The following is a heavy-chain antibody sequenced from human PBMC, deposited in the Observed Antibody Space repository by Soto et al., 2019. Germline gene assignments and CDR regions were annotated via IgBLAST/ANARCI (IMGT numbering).Heavy chain of an antibody. CDR1: GYSFTSYW. D-gene: IGHD2-21*02. CDR2: IYPGDSDT. V-gene: IGHV5-51*01. Sequence: GESLTISCKGSGYSFTSYWIGWVRQMPGKGLEWMGIIYPGDSDTRYSPSFQGQVTISADKSISTAYLQWSSLKASDTAMYYCARLPATVVTSSYFDYWGQGTLVTVSS. CDR3: ARLPATVVTSSYFDY. J-gene: IGHJ4*02.